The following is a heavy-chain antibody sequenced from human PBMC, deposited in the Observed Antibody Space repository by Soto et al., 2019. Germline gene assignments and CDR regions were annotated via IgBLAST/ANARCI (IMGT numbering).Heavy chain of an antibody. V-gene: IGHV3-74*01. CDR3: ERVGVGHYEFDY. Sequence: EVQLVESGGGLVQPGGSLRLSCAASGFTFSTYWMHWVRQAPGEGLVWVSRIKTDGSSTGYADSVKGRFTISRDNAKNTMYRQMNSLRAEDTAVYYCERVGVGHYEFDYWGQGTLVTVSS. CDR1: GFTFSTYW. CDR2: IKTDGSST. D-gene: IGHD3-16*01. J-gene: IGHJ4*02.